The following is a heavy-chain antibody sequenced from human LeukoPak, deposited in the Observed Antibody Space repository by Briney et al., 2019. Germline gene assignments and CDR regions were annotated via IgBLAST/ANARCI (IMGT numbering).Heavy chain of an antibody. Sequence: GGSLRLSCAASGFTFTTYGMHWVRQAPGKGLEWVAFIRYDGSNKYYADSVKGRFTISRDNSKNTLYLQMNTLRAEDTAVYYCAKARTYSYGQGFDYWGQGTLVTVSS. CDR1: GFTFTTYG. V-gene: IGHV3-30*02. CDR2: IRYDGSNK. D-gene: IGHD5-18*01. J-gene: IGHJ4*02. CDR3: AKARTYSYGQGFDY.